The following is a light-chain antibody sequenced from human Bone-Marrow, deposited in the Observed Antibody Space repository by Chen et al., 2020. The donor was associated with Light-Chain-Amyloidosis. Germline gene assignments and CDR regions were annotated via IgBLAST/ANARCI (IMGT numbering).Light chain of an antibody. CDR2: DDN. CDR3: QCSDTSLSSPVI. Sequence: QSVLTQPPSVSGAPGQRVTISCLVNRSNTGARYDIPWYQQIPGKAPKLLMYDDNIRASGVPDRISGSRSGTSASLVIAGLQPDDAADYYCQCSDTSLSSPVIFGGGTKLTVL. J-gene: IGLJ2*01. V-gene: IGLV1-40*01. CDR1: RSNTGARYD.